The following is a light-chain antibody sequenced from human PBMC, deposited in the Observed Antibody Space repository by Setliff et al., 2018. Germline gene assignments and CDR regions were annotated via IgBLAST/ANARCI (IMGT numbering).Light chain of an antibody. Sequence: QSVLAQPPSASGSPGQSVTISCTGTSSDVGGYNYVSWYQQHPGKAPKLMIYEVSKRPSGVPDRFSGSKSGNTASLTVSGLQAEDEADYYCSSYAGSNNFPDVFGTGTKGTVL. CDR3: SSYAGSNNFPDV. J-gene: IGLJ1*01. V-gene: IGLV2-8*01. CDR1: SSDVGGYNY. CDR2: EVS.